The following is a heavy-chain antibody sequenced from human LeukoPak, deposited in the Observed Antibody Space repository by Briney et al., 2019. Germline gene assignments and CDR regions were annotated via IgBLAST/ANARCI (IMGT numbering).Heavy chain of an antibody. J-gene: IGHJ6*03. CDR3: ASGATAYYYYYMDV. Sequence: ASVKVSCKTSGGTLSSYAISWVRQAPGQGLEWMGGIIPIFGTANYAQKFQGRVTIAADESTSTAYMKLSSLRSEDTAVYYCASGATAYYYYYMDVWGKGTTVTISS. CDR1: GGTLSSYA. D-gene: IGHD1-26*01. CDR2: IIPIFGTA. V-gene: IGHV1-69*13.